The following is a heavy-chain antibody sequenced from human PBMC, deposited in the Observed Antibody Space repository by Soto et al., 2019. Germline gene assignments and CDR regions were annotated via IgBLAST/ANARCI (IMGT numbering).Heavy chain of an antibody. CDR3: ARGPPSPRILGPTRRPWFDP. J-gene: IGHJ5*02. Sequence: SETLSLTCSVSGGSLSSYYWTWIRQPPGKGLECIGHVYYSGRANYNPSLKSRVTMSLDTSKSQVSLKLRSVTAADAAVYYCARGPPSPRILGPTRRPWFDPWGQGILVTVSS. CDR2: VYYSGRA. CDR1: GGSLSSYY. V-gene: IGHV4-59*01. D-gene: IGHD1-26*01.